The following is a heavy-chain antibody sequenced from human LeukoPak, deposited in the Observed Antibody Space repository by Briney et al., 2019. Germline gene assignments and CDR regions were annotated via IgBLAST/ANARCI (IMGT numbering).Heavy chain of an antibody. Sequence: SETLSLTCTVSGGSISSSSYYWGWIRQPPGKGLEWIGEINHSGSTNYNPSLKSRVTISVDTSKNQFSLKLSSVTAADTAVYYCARQGVVVPAANRGRLYYFDYWGQGTLVTVSS. J-gene: IGHJ4*02. V-gene: IGHV4-39*01. CDR1: GGSISSSSYY. CDR2: INHSGST. CDR3: ARQGVVVPAANRGRLYYFDY. D-gene: IGHD2-2*01.